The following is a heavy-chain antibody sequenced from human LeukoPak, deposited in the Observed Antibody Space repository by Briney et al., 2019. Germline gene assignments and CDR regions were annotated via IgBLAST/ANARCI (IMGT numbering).Heavy chain of an antibody. CDR1: GYTFTGYY. Sequence: ASVKVSCKASGYTFTGYYMHWVRQAPGQGLEWMGWINPNSGSTNYAQKFQGRVTMTRDTSISTAYMELSRLRSDDTAVYYCARHCSGGSCYGEGAFDIWGQGTMVTASS. CDR2: INPNSGST. V-gene: IGHV1-2*02. J-gene: IGHJ3*02. CDR3: ARHCSGGSCYGEGAFDI. D-gene: IGHD2-15*01.